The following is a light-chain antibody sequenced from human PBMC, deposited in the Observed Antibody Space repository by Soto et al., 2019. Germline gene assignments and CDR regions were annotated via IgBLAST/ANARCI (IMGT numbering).Light chain of an antibody. J-gene: IGLJ1*01. V-gene: IGLV2-14*01. CDR2: DVS. Sequence: QSALTQPASVSGSPGQSITISCTGTSSDVGAYNYVSWYQQHPAKVPKLMIYDVSNRPSGVSDRFSGSKSGNTASLTISGLQAEDEAYYYCYSYTRSSNYVFGTGTKLTVL. CDR1: SSDVGAYNY. CDR3: YSYTRSSNYV.